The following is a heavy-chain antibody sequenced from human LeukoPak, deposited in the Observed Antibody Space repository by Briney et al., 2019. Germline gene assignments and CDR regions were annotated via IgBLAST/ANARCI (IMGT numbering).Heavy chain of an antibody. Sequence: GGSLRLSCAASGFTFSSYGMHWVRQAPGKGLEWVATISFEGSNKYYADSVKGRFTISRDNSKNTLYLQMNSLRAEDTAVYYCAGTLGYCSGGSCSNWGQGTLVTVSS. CDR2: ISFEGSNK. J-gene: IGHJ4*02. CDR1: GFTFSSYG. V-gene: IGHV3-30*03. CDR3: AGTLGYCSGGSCSN. D-gene: IGHD2-15*01.